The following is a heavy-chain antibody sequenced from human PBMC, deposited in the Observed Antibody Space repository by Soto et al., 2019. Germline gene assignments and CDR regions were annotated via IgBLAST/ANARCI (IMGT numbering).Heavy chain of an antibody. Sequence: GTLSLSCTASGFSISSHYMDWVRQPAGKGLEWVGRTRNKANSYTTDSPASVNGRCTISRDESKYKLYLQMKSLKIEDTDVYYCSRATIGYGAQYDYYDMDVWGQGTTVTVSS. D-gene: IGHD3-10*01. J-gene: IGHJ6*02. CDR3: SRATIGYGAQYDYYDMDV. V-gene: IGHV3-72*01. CDR1: GFSISSHY. CDR2: TRNKANSYTT.